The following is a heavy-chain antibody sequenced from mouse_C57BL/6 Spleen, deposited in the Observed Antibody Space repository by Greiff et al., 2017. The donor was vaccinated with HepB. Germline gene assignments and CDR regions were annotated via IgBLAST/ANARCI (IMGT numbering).Heavy chain of an antibody. D-gene: IGHD1-1*01. V-gene: IGHV1-64*01. J-gene: IGHJ2*01. CDR3: ALITTVVANDY. Sequence: QVQLQQPGAELVKPGASVKLSCKASGYTFTSYWMHWVKQRPGQGLEWIGMIHPNSGSTNYNEKFKSKATLTVDKSSSTAYMQLSSLTSEDSAVYYCALITTVVANDYWGQGTTLTVSS. CDR2: IHPNSGST. CDR1: GYTFTSYW.